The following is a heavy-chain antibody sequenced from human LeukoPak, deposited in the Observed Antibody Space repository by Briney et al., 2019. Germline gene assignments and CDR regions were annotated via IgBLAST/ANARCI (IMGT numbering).Heavy chain of an antibody. V-gene: IGHV4-59*01. Sequence: PSETLSRTCTVSGGSISSYYWSWIRQPPGKGLEWIGYIYYSGSTNYNPSLKSRVTISVDTSKNQFSLKLSSVTAADTAVYYCARGGRVVVIPPNLWGRGTLVTVSS. CDR3: ARGGRVVVIPPNL. CDR1: GGSISSYY. CDR2: IYYSGST. D-gene: IGHD3-22*01. J-gene: IGHJ2*01.